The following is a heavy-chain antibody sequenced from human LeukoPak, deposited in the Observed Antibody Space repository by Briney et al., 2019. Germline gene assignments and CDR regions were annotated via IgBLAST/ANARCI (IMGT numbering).Heavy chain of an antibody. J-gene: IGHJ5*02. CDR3: ARDQYYYDSSGYRRFDP. CDR2: IHTSGTT. D-gene: IGHD3-22*01. Sequence: SETLSLTCTFSGGSISSYYWSWIRQPAGKGLEWIGRIHTSGTTNYNPSLKSRVTMSVDTSTNQFSLRLSSVTAADTAVYYCARDQYYYDSSGYRRFDPWGQGTLVTVSS. CDR1: GGSISSYY. V-gene: IGHV4-4*07.